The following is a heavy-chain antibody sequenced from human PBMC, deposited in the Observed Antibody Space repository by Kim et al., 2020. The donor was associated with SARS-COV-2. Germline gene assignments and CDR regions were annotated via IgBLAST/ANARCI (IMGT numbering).Heavy chain of an antibody. CDR1: GGSFSGYY. V-gene: IGHV4-34*01. CDR3: ARRTAARPFDY. D-gene: IGHD6-6*01. J-gene: IGHJ4*02. Sequence: SETLSLTCAVYGGSFSGYYWSWIRQPPGKGLEWIGEINHSGSTNYNPSLKSRVTISVDTSKNQFSLKPSSVTAADTAVYYCARRTAARPFDYWGQGTLVTVSS. CDR2: INHSGST.